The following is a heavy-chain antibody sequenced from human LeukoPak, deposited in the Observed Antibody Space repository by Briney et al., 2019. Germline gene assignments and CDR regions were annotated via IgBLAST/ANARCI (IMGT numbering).Heavy chain of an antibody. D-gene: IGHD4-17*01. Sequence: GGSLRLSCAASGFSLSDYYMNWIRQAPGKGLEWVSYISSSGTTISYADSVKGRFTISRDNAKNLLYLQMNSLRAEDTAVYYCARDRFGGDYDMDYWGQGTLVTVSS. J-gene: IGHJ4*02. CDR2: ISSSGTTI. CDR1: GFSLSDYY. V-gene: IGHV3-11*01. CDR3: ARDRFGGDYDMDY.